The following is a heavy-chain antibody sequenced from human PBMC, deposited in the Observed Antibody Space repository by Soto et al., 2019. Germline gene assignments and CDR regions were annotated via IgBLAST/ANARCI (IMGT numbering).Heavy chain of an antibody. Sequence: PSETLSLTCTVSGGSISSSSYYWGWIRQPPGKGLEWIGSIYYSGSTYYNPSLKSRVTISVDTSKNQFSLKLSSVTAADTAVYYCASLPLSTVTEDYWGQGTLVTVSS. CDR1: GGSISSSSYY. D-gene: IGHD4-17*01. CDR3: ASLPLSTVTEDY. J-gene: IGHJ4*02. V-gene: IGHV4-39*01. CDR2: IYYSGST.